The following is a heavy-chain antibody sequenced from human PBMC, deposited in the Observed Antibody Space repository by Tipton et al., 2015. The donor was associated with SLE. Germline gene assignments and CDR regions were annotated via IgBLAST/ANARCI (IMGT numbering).Heavy chain of an antibody. CDR2: IYHSGST. CDR1: GGSISSGGYS. Sequence: TLSLTCAVSGGSISSGGYSWSWVRQPPGKGLEWIGYIYHSGSTYYNPSLKSRVTISVDRSKNQFSLKLSSVTAADTAVYYCARDSTMLRGTAFDIWGQGTMVTVSS. D-gene: IGHD3-10*01. V-gene: IGHV4-30-2*01. CDR3: ARDSTMLRGTAFDI. J-gene: IGHJ3*02.